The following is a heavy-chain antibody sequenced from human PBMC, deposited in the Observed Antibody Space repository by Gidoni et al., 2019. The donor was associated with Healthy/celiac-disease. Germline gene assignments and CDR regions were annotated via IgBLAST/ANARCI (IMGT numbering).Heavy chain of an antibody. Sequence: QVQLVQSGAEVKKPGSSVKVSCKASGGTFSSYAISWVRQAPGQGLEWMGRIIPILGIANYAQKFQGRVTITAEKSTSTAYMELSSLRSEDTAVYYCARGDYGDYGIDYWGQGTLVTVSS. J-gene: IGHJ4*02. CDR1: GGTFSSYA. D-gene: IGHD4-17*01. V-gene: IGHV1-69*04. CDR3: ARGDYGDYGIDY. CDR2: IIPILGIA.